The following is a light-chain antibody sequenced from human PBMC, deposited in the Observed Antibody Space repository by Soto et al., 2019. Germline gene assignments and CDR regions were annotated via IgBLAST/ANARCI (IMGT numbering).Light chain of an antibody. CDR1: SSNIGAGYD. CDR2: GNS. J-gene: IGLJ1*01. V-gene: IGLV1-40*01. CDR3: QSYDSSLYV. Sequence: QSVLTQPPSVSGAPGQRVTISCTGSSSNIGAGYDVHWYQQLPGTAPKLLIYGNSNRPSGVPDRFSGSKSGTSASLASTGLQAEDEADYYCQSYDSSLYVFGTGTKLTVL.